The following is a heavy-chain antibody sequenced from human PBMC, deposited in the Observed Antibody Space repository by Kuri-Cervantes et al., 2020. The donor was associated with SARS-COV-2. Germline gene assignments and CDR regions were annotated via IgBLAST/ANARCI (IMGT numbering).Heavy chain of an antibody. V-gene: IGHV3-30*01. CDR1: GFTFSSYA. Sequence: GGSLRLSCSASGFTFSSYAMHWVRQAPGKGLEWVAVISYDGSNKYYADSVKGRFTISRDNSKNTLYLQMNSLRAEDTAVYYCAKGSKWWSEGGDYFDYWGQGTLVTVSS. CDR3: AKGSKWWSEGGDYFDY. J-gene: IGHJ4*02. D-gene: IGHD2-15*01. CDR2: ISYDGSNK.